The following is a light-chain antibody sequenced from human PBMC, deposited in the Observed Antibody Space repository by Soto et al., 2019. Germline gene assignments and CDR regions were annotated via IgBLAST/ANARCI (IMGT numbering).Light chain of an antibody. J-gene: IGKJ3*01. CDR2: WAS. Sequence: DIVMTQSPDSLAVSLGERATINCKSSQSVLYSSNNKNYLAWYQQKPGQPPKLLIYWASTRESGVPDRFSGSGTGTDFTHTISSLQAEDVAVSYCQQYYSTPPTFGPGTKVDIK. CDR3: QQYYSTPPT. V-gene: IGKV4-1*01. CDR1: QSVLYSSNNKNY.